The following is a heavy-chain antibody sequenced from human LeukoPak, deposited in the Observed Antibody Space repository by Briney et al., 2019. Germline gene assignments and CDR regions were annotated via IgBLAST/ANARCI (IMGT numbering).Heavy chain of an antibody. CDR2: ISPGDSDA. CDR3: ARQAYCGGDCSANFDY. D-gene: IGHD2-21*02. J-gene: IGHJ4*02. Sequence: GESLKISCKGSGYRLTSHWIGWVRQMPGKGLEWMGIISPGDSDARYSPSFQGQVTISADKSINTAYLQWSSLKASDTAMYYCARQAYCGGDCSANFDYWGQGTLVTVSS. V-gene: IGHV5-51*01. CDR1: GYRLTSHW.